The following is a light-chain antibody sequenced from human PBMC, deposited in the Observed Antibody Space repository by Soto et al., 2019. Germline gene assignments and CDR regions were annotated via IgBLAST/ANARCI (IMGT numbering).Light chain of an antibody. CDR3: QQYNTWPPPSES. CDR1: QTVNNN. Sequence: IVMTQSPATLSVSPGERATLSCRASQTVNNNLAWYQQRPGQAPRLLIYAASTRATGVPARFSGSGSGTDFTLTIISLQSEDFAVYYCQQYNTWPPPSESVGPGTKVDVK. CDR2: AAS. V-gene: IGKV3D-15*01. J-gene: IGKJ3*01.